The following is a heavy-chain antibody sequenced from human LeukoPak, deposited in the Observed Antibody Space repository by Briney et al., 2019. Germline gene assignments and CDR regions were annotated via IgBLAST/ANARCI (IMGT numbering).Heavy chain of an antibody. J-gene: IGHJ6*02. D-gene: IGHD4-17*01. CDR1: GFTVSSNY. CDR3: ARDQSARDYGDYLFYYYYGMDV. CDR2: IYSGGST. Sequence: GGSLRLSCAASGFTVSSNYMSWVRQAPGKGLEWVSVIYSGGSTYYADSVKGRFTISRDNSKNTLYLQMNSLRAEDTAVYYCARDQSARDYGDYLFYYYYGMDVWGQGTTVTVSS. V-gene: IGHV3-53*01.